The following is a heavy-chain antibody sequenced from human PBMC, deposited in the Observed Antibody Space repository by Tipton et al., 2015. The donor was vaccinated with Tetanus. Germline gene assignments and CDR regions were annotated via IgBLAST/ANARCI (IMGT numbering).Heavy chain of an antibody. CDR1: GFTFSKYG. D-gene: IGHD6-13*01. V-gene: IGHV3-15*01. CDR3: TTDRLSAAGTEYFQH. CDR2: IKSKTDGGTT. J-gene: IGHJ1*01. Sequence: SLRLSCAASGFTFSKYGMHWVRQAPGKGLEWVGRIKSKTDGGTTDYAAPVKGRFTISRDDSKKTLYLQMNSLNTEDTAVFYCTTDRLSAAGTEYFQHWGQGTLVTVSS.